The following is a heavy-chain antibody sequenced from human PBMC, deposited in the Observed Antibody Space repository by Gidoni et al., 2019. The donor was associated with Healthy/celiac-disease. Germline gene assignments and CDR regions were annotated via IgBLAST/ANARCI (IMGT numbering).Heavy chain of an antibody. V-gene: IGHV4-34*01. Sequence: QVQLQQWGAGLLKPSETLSLTCAVYGGSFSGYYWSWIRQPPGKGLEWIGEINHSGSTNYNPSLKSRVTISVDTSKNQFSLKLSSVTAADTAVYYCARVGYYDSSTGPALGDRPYYFDYWGQGTLVTVSS. D-gene: IGHD3-22*01. CDR3: ARVGYYDSSTGPALGDRPYYFDY. CDR2: INHSGST. J-gene: IGHJ4*02. CDR1: GGSFSGYY.